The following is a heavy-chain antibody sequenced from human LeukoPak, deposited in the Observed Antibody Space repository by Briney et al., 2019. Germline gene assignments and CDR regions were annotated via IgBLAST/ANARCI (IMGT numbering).Heavy chain of an antibody. V-gene: IGHV1-24*01. CDR2: FDPEDGET. D-gene: IGHD3-9*01. CDR3: ATDGNLRYFDWRRGYYFNY. J-gene: IGHJ4*02. Sequence: ASVKVSCKVSGYTLTELSMHWVRQAPGKGLEWMGGFDPEDGETIYAQKFQGRVTMTEDTSTDTAYMELSSLRSEDTAVYYCATDGNLRYFDWRRGYYFNYCGQGTLVTVSS. CDR1: GYTLTELS.